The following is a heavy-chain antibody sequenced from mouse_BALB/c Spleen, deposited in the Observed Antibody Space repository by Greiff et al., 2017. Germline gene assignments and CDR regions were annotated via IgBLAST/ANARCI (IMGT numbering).Heavy chain of an antibody. J-gene: IGHJ2*01. CDR1: GYTFTSYW. CDR3: ARMIYTYFDY. Sequence: QVQLQQSGAELAKPGASVKMSCKASGYTFTSYWMHWVKQRPGQGLEWIGYINPSTGYTEYNQKFKDKATLTADKSSSTAYMQLSSLTSEDSAVYYCARMIYTYFDYWGQGTTLTVSS. D-gene: IGHD1-3*01. V-gene: IGHV1-7*01. CDR2: INPSTGYT.